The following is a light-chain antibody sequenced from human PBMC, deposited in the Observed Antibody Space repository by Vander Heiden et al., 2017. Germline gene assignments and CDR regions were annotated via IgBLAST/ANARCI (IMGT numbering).Light chain of an antibody. CDR2: GAA. CDR3: QQYDNWPYT. J-gene: IGKJ2*01. CDR1: QGVDNK. V-gene: IGKV3-15*01. Sequence: EIVMTQSPASLSVFPGGRATLSCRASQGVDNKLGWYLQKPGQAPRLLFYGAASRATGVPARFSASGSGTEFALTISSLQPEDLGTYYCQQYDNWPYTFAQGTKLEI.